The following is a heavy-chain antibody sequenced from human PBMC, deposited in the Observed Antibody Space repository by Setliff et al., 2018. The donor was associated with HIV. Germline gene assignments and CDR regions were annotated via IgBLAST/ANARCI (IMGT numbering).Heavy chain of an antibody. J-gene: IGHJ4*02. D-gene: IGHD6-19*01. V-gene: IGHV5-51*01. CDR3: ARPVAVAGSRHFDY. CDR2: IYPGDSDL. CDR1: GYTFDMHW. Sequence: PGESLKISCLGSGYTFDMHWIGWVRQMPGKGLEWMGIIYPGDSDLTYSPSFQGQVTISADKSITTAYLQWTNVKASDTAMYYCARPVAVAGSRHFDYWGQGTLVTVSS.